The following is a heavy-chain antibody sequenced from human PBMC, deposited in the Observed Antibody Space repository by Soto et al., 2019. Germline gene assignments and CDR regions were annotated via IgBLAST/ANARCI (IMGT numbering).Heavy chain of an antibody. D-gene: IGHD2-21*01. J-gene: IGHJ6*02. CDR2: ITSNGGNT. Sequence: EVQLVESGGGLVQPGGSLRLSCAASGFTFSNYAMHWVRQAPGKGLEYVSVITSNGGNTDYASSVKGRFTISRDNSKNTLYLEMGRLRAEDLAVYYCARRIPFGYGMDVWGQGTTVTVSS. CDR1: GFTFSNYA. V-gene: IGHV3-64*01. CDR3: ARRIPFGYGMDV.